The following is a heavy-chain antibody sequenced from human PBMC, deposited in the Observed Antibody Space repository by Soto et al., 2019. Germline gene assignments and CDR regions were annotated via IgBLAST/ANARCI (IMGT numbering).Heavy chain of an antibody. D-gene: IGHD6-13*01. CDR3: ARESEGVSSSWWDGMDV. CDR1: GGSISSGGYY. Sequence: QVQLQESGPGLVKPSQTLSLTCTVSGGSISSGGYYWSWIRQHPGKGLEWIGYIYYSGSTYYNPSLKSRVTISVDTSKNQFSLKLSSVTAADTAVYYCARESEGVSSSWWDGMDVWGQGTTVTVSS. V-gene: IGHV4-31*03. CDR2: IYYSGST. J-gene: IGHJ6*02.